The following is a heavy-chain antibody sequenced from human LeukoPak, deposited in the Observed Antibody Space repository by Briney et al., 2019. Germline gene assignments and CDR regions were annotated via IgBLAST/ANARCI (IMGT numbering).Heavy chain of an antibody. CDR2: FNPNSGGS. CDR3: ARVQPRMGEPSPY. J-gene: IGHJ4*02. CDR1: GYIFIDYY. D-gene: IGHD3-16*01. Sequence: GASVKVSCKASGYIFIDYYIHWVRQAPGQGLEWMGWFNPNSGGSIYAQKFHGRIAMTRDTSITTAFMELSRLKSDDTAVYYCARVQPRMGEPSPYWGQGTLVTVSS. V-gene: IGHV1-2*02.